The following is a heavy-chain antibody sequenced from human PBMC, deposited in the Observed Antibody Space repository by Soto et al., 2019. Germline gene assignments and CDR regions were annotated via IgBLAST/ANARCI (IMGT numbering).Heavy chain of an antibody. J-gene: IGHJ6*02. D-gene: IGHD6-19*01. Sequence: SETLSLTCTVPGGSISSGGYYWSWIRQHPGKGLEWIGYIYYSGSTYYNPSLKSRVTISVDTSKNQFSLKLSSVTAADTAVYYCARLGQWLTPYYYYGMDVWGQGTTVTVSS. CDR1: GGSISSGGYY. V-gene: IGHV4-31*03. CDR3: ARLGQWLTPYYYYGMDV. CDR2: IYYSGST.